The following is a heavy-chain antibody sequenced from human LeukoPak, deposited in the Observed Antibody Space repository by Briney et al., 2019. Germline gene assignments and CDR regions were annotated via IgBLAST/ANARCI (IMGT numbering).Heavy chain of an antibody. V-gene: IGHV3-20*04. CDR2: INWNGGST. CDR1: GFTFDDYG. CDR3: ARDGGYDSSGIDAFDI. Sequence: GGSLRLSCAASGFTFDDYGMSWVRQAPGKGLEWVSGINWNGGSTGYADSVKGRFTISRDNAKNSLYLQMNSLRAEDTAFYYCARDGGYDSSGIDAFDIWGQGTMVTVSS. D-gene: IGHD3-22*01. J-gene: IGHJ3*02.